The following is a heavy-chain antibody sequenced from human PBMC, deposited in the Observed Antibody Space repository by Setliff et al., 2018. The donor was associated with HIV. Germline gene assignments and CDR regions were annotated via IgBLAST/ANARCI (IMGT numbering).Heavy chain of an antibody. Sequence: TLSLTCAVSGYSISSGSYYWSWIRQPAGKGLEWIGRIYTSGSTNYNPSLKSRVTISVDTSKNQFSLKLSSVTAADTAVYYCATGQMATRYWGQGTLVTVSS. CDR1: GYSISSGSYY. D-gene: IGHD5-12*01. CDR2: IYTSGST. J-gene: IGHJ4*02. CDR3: ATGQMATRY. V-gene: IGHV4-61*02.